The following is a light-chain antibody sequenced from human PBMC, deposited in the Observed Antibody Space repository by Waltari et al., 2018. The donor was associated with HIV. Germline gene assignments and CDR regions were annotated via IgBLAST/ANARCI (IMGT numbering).Light chain of an antibody. Sequence: DIVMSQSPDSLAVSLGERATINCKSSQSVLFSSNNKNYLAWYQQKHGEPPKLLIYWASTREFGVPDRFSGSGSGTDFTLTISSLQAEDVAVYYCQQYYSTPHTFGQGTKLEIK. J-gene: IGKJ2*01. V-gene: IGKV4-1*01. CDR2: WAS. CDR3: QQYYSTPHT. CDR1: QSVLFSSNNKNY.